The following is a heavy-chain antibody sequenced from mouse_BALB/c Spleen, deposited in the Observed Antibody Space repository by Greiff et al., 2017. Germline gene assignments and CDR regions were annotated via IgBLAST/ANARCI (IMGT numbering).Heavy chain of an antibody. D-gene: IGHD2-1*01. CDR1: GYTFTSYY. CDR3: TRDGNYDAMDY. V-gene: IGHV1S81*02. CDR2: INPSNGGT. J-gene: IGHJ4*01. Sequence: VQLQQPGAELVKPGASVKLSCKASGYTFTSYYMYWVKQRPGQGLEWIGGINPSNGGTDFNEKFKSKATLTVDKSSSTAYMQLSSLTSEDSAVYYCTRDGNYDAMDYWGQGTSVTVAS.